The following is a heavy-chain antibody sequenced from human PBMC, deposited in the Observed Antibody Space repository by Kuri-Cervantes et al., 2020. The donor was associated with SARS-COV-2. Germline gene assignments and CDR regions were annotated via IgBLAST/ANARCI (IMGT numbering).Heavy chain of an antibody. J-gene: IGHJ4*02. Sequence: ASVKVSCKASGYGFTGYYVHWVRQAPGQGLEWMGWIKPNSGGTNYAQKFQGRVTMTRDTSISTAYMELSSLRSEDTAVYYCARDSSHSYWGQGTLVTVSS. CDR3: ARDSSHSY. CDR1: GYGFTGYY. V-gene: IGHV1-2*02. D-gene: IGHD2/OR15-2a*01. CDR2: IKPNSGGT.